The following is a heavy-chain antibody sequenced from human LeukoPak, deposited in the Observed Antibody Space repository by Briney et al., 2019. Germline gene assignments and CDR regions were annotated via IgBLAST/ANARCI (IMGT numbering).Heavy chain of an antibody. CDR3: ARATYYDILTGYYFDY. V-gene: IGHV4-59*08. CDR1: GGSISSYY. Sequence: PSETLSLTCTVSGGSISSYYWSWIRQPPGKGLEWIGYIYYSGSTNYNPSLKSRATISVDTSKNQFSLKLSSVTAADTAVYYCARATYYDILTGYYFDYWGQGTLVTVSS. J-gene: IGHJ4*02. CDR2: IYYSGST. D-gene: IGHD3-9*01.